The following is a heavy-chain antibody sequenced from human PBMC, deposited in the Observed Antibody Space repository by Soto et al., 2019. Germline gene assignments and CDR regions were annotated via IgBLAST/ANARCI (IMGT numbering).Heavy chain of an antibody. J-gene: IGHJ6*02. D-gene: IGHD1-26*01. CDR2: ISYDGSNK. CDR1: GFTFSSYA. CDR3: ARSGSWDYYYGMDV. Sequence: GGSLRLSCAASGFTFSSYAMHWVRQAPGKGLEWVAVISYDGSNKYYADSVKGRFTISRDNSKNTLYLQMNSLRAEDTAVYYCARSGSWDYYYGMDVWGQGTTVTVSS. V-gene: IGHV3-30-3*01.